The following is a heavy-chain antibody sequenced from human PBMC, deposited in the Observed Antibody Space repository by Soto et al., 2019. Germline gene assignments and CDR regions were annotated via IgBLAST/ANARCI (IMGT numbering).Heavy chain of an antibody. V-gene: IGHV1-69*13. CDR3: ARYDSSGYAHFDY. CDR2: IIPIFGTA. D-gene: IGHD3-22*01. CDR1: GGPFSSYA. Sequence: GGSVKVCSKATGGPFSSYAISWVRQAPGQGLEWMGGIIPIFGTANYAQKFQGRVTITADESTSTAYMELSSLRSEDTAVYYCARYDSSGYAHFDYWGQGTLVTVSS. J-gene: IGHJ4*02.